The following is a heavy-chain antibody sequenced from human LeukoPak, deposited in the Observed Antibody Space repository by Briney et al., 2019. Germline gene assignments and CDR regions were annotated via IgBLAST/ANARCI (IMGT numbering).Heavy chain of an antibody. Sequence: SETLSLTCAVYGGSFSGYYWSWIRKPPGKGLEWIGEINHSGSTNYNPSLKSRVTISVDTSKNQFSLKLSSVTAADTAVYYCARGRLGNEIDYWGQGTLVTVSS. CDR1: GGSFSGYY. J-gene: IGHJ4*02. D-gene: IGHD1-1*01. CDR2: INHSGST. V-gene: IGHV4-34*01. CDR3: ARGRLGNEIDY.